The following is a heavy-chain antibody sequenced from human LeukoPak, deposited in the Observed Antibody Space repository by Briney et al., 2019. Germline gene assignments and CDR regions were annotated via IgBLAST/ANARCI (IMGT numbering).Heavy chain of an antibody. CDR1: GGSISSYH. Sequence: SETLSLTCTVSGGSISSYHWSWIRQPPGKGLECIGYIYYSGSTNYNPSLKSRVTISVDTSKNQFSLKLSSVTAADTAVYYCARRAGAYSHPYDYWGQGTLVTVSS. V-gene: IGHV4-59*01. CDR2: IYYSGST. J-gene: IGHJ4*02. D-gene: IGHD4/OR15-4a*01. CDR3: ARRAGAYSHPYDY.